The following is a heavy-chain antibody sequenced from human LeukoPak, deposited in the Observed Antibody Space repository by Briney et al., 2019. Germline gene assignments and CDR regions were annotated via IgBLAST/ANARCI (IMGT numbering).Heavy chain of an antibody. J-gene: IGHJ4*02. CDR1: GFTFSGSA. D-gene: IGHD4-17*01. Sequence: PGGSLRLFCAASGFTFSGSAMHWVRQSPGKGLEWVGRIRSKANDHATAYAASVRGRFTISRDDSKNTAYLQMNSLKTEDTAVYYCTRRLMTTVNDYWGQGTLVTVSS. V-gene: IGHV3-73*01. CDR2: IRSKANDHAT. CDR3: TRRLMTTVNDY.